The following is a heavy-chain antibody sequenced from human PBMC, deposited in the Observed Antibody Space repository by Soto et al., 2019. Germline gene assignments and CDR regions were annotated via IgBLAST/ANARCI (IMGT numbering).Heavy chain of an antibody. CDR1: GFSLHTSQVG. V-gene: IGHV2-5*02. J-gene: IGHJ4*02. Sequence: QITLRESGPTRVRPTQTLSLTCTFSGFSLHTSQVGVGWIRQPPGKALEWLALIYWDDDKRYSPSLKSRLSITKDTSENQVVLIMSNMDAVDSATYYCAYRALYSGSYWDGGYFDSWGQGALITVSS. CDR3: AYRALYSGSYWDGGYFDS. D-gene: IGHD1-26*01. CDR2: IYWDDDK.